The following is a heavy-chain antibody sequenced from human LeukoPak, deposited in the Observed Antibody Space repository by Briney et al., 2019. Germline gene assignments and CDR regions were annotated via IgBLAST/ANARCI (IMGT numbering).Heavy chain of an antibody. D-gene: IGHD6-13*01. Sequence: PSETLSLTCTVSGGSISSSSYYWGWIRQPPGKGLEWIGSIYYSGSTYYNPSLKNRVTISVDTSKNQFSLKLSSVTAADTAVYYCARLDVKYSSSWPSLDYWGQGTLVTVSS. CDR2: IYYSGST. V-gene: IGHV4-39*01. J-gene: IGHJ4*02. CDR3: ARLDVKYSSSWPSLDY. CDR1: GGSISSSSYY.